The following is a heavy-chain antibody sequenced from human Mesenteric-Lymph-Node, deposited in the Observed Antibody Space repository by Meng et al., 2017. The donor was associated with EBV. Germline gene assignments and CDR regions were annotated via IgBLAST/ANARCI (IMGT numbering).Heavy chain of an antibody. J-gene: IGHJ4*02. CDR2: IIPIYGST. CDR1: GDTFSNSA. D-gene: IGHD3-22*01. CDR3: AIEEGYDTSGYYRFDY. V-gene: IGHV1-69*06. Sequence: QVQLVQSGAEVKKPGSSVTVSCKASGDTFSNSAINWVRQAPGQGLEWMGGIIPIYGSTKYTQRFQGRVTITADKSSSTAYLDLSSLSSEDTAVYYCAIEEGYDTSGYYRFDYWGQGTLVTVSS.